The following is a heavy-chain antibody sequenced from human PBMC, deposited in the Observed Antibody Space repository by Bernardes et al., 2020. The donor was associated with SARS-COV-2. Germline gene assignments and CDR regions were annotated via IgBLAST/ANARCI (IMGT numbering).Heavy chain of an antibody. D-gene: IGHD2-2*01. J-gene: IGHJ5*02. CDR2: FYYSGST. CDR1: GGSISSSSYY. V-gene: IGHV4-39*01. CDR3: ARHGCSSTSCYWRNWFDP. Sequence: SETLSLTCTVSGGSISSSSYYWGRIRQPPGKGLVWIGSFYYSGSTYYNPSLKSRVTISVDTSKNQFSLKLSSVTAADTAVYYCARHGCSSTSCYWRNWFDPWGQGTLVTVSS.